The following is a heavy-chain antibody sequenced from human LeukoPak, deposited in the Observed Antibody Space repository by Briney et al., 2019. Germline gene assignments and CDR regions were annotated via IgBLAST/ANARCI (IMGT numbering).Heavy chain of an antibody. CDR1: GGSINIYY. J-gene: IGHJ4*02. Sequence: KTSETLSLTCTVSGGSINIYYWSWIRQSAGKGLEWIGRIYTSGSTNYNPSLKSRVTMSVDTSKHQFSLKLSSVTAADTAVYYCARDVVTTTGDSFDYWGQGTLVTVSS. CDR3: ARDVVTTTGDSFDY. V-gene: IGHV4-4*07. CDR2: IYTSGST. D-gene: IGHD2-2*01.